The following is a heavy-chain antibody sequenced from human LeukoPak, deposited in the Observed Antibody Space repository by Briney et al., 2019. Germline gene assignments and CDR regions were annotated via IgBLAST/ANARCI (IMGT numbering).Heavy chain of an antibody. J-gene: IGHJ5*02. Sequence: SETLSLTCTVSGGSISSSSYYWSWIRQPPVKGLEWIGYIYDSGSTNYNPSLKSRVTISVDTSKNQFSLKLSSVTAADTAVYYCARGTSRNLGSRFDPWGQGTLVTVSS. CDR1: GGSISSSSYY. V-gene: IGHV4-61*01. CDR2: IYDSGST. CDR3: ARGTSRNLGSRFDP. D-gene: IGHD2-15*01.